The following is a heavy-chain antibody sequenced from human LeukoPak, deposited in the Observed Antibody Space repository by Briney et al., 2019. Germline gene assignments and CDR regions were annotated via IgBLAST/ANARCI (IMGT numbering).Heavy chain of an antibody. J-gene: IGHJ4*02. D-gene: IGHD1-26*01. CDR2: INHSGRT. CDR3: ARVGVGSAGATEYYFDH. V-gene: IGHV4-34*01. CDR1: GGSFSGYY. Sequence: SETLSLTCAVYGGSFSGYYWSWIRQPPGKGPEWIGEINHSGRTNYNPSLKSRVTISVDTSKNQFSLKLSSVTAADTAVYYCARVGVGSAGATEYYFDHWGQGTLVTVSS.